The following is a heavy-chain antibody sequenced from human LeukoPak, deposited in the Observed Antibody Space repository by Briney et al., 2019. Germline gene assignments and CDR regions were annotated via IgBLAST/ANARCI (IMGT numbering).Heavy chain of an antibody. CDR3: ARGAPNYYDSSGSYYFDY. CDR2: IYYSGST. V-gene: IGHV4-30-4*01. Sequence: SQTLSLTCTVSGGSISSGDYYWSWIRQPPGKGLEWIGYIYYSGSTYYNPSLKSRVTISVDTSKNQFSLKLSSVTAADTAVYYCARGAPNYYDSSGSYYFDYWGQGTLVTVSS. J-gene: IGHJ4*02. CDR1: GGSISSGDYY. D-gene: IGHD3-22*01.